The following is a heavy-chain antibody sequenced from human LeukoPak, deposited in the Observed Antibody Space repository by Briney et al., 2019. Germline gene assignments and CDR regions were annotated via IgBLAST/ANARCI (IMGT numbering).Heavy chain of an antibody. CDR2: ISAYNGNT. CDR3: AREGAVEAAALYYYYGTDV. J-gene: IGHJ6*02. V-gene: IGHV1-18*01. CDR1: GYTFTSYG. D-gene: IGHD6-13*01. Sequence: ASVKVSCKASGYTFTSYGISWVRQAPGQGLEWMGWISAYNGNTNYAQKLQGRVTMTTDTSTSTAYMELRSLRSDDTAAYYCAREGAVEAAALYYYYGTDVWGQGTTVTVSS.